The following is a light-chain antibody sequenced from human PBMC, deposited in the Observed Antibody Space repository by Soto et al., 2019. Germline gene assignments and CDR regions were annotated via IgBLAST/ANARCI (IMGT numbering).Light chain of an antibody. J-gene: IGKJ1*01. Sequence: DIQMTQSPSSLSASVGDRVTITCRASQSISSYLNWYQQKPGKAPKLLIYDAYSLESGTPSRFSGRRSGTEFTLTIASVQPEDFATYYCQQSYSSPPTFGQGTKVDIK. CDR3: QQSYSSPPT. V-gene: IGKV1-39*01. CDR1: QSISSY. CDR2: DAY.